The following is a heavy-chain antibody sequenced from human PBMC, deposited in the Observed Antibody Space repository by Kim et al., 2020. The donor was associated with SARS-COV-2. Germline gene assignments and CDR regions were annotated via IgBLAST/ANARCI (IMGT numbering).Heavy chain of an antibody. D-gene: IGHD3-22*01. CDR1: GFTFDDYA. J-gene: IGHJ4*02. CDR3: AKAIADYYDSSGGTSFDY. Sequence: GGSLRLSCAASGFTFDDYAMHWVRQAPGKGLEWVSGISWNSGSIGYADSVKGRFTISRDNAKNSLYLQMNSLRAEDTALYYCAKAIADYYDSSGGTSFDYWGQGTLVTVSS. CDR2: ISWNSGSI. V-gene: IGHV3-9*01.